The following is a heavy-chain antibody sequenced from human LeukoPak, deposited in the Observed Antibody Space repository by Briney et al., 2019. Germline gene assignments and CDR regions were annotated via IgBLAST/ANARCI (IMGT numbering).Heavy chain of an antibody. Sequence: PSETLSLTCAVYGGSCDDYYCSWLRQPPGKGLEWIGEIHPSGIFYYNSSLLSRVTISIDTSRSQFSLRLTSVTAADTAFYYCARGRDRSKAGDHWGQGSLVTVSS. J-gene: IGHJ4*02. CDR3: ARGRDRSKAGDH. V-gene: IGHV4-34*01. CDR2: IHPSGIF. D-gene: IGHD5-24*01. CDR1: GGSCDDYY.